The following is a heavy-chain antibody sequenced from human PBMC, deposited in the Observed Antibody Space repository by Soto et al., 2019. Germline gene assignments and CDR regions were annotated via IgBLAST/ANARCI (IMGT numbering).Heavy chain of an antibody. CDR2: IYYSGST. CDR1: GGSISSSSYY. Sequence: SQTLSLTCTVSGGSISSSSYYWGWIRQPPGKGLEWIGSIYYSGSTYYNPSLKSRVTISVDTSKNQFSLKLSSVTAADTAVYYCARRISLWCGAYEAFDIWGQGTMVTVSS. V-gene: IGHV4-39*01. J-gene: IGHJ3*02. D-gene: IGHD3-10*01. CDR3: ARRISLWCGAYEAFDI.